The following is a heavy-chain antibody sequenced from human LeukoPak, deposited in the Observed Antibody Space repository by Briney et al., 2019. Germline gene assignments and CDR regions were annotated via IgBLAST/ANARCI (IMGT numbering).Heavy chain of an antibody. CDR2: IKQDGSEK. D-gene: IGHD5-12*01. CDR1: GFTFSSYW. Sequence: GGSLRLSCAASGFTFSSYWMSWVRQVPGKGLEWVANIKQDGSEKYYVDSVKGRFTISRDNAKNSLYLQMNSLRAEDTAVYYCARESVDIVATIVGVYYYYGMDVWGQGTTVTVSS. CDR3: ARESVDIVATIVGVYYYYGMDV. J-gene: IGHJ6*02. V-gene: IGHV3-7*03.